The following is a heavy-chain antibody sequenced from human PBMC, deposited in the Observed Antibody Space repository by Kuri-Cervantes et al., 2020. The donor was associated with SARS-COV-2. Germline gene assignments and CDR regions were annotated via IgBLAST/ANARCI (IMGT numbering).Heavy chain of an antibody. CDR2: ISSGSRSK. Sequence: GESLKISCAASGFIFNAYDMNWVRQAPGKGLEWVSYISSGSRSKYYGDSVKGRFTISRDNAKQLLYLQMNSLRAEDTAVYYCARAKLGGYDAFDLWGQGTMVTVSS. CDR1: GFIFNAYD. D-gene: IGHD3-22*01. V-gene: IGHV3-48*01. J-gene: IGHJ3*01. CDR3: ARAKLGGYDAFDL.